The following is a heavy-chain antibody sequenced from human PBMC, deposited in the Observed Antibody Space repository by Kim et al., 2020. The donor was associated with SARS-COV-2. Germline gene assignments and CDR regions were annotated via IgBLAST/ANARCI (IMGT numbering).Heavy chain of an antibody. CDR3: ARGRRAAAGIGDYYYGMDV. D-gene: IGHD6-13*01. J-gene: IGHJ6*02. Sequence: SRVTISVDTSKNQFSLKLSSVTAADTAVYYCARGRRAAAGIGDYYYGMDVWGQGTTVTVSS. V-gene: IGHV4-34*01.